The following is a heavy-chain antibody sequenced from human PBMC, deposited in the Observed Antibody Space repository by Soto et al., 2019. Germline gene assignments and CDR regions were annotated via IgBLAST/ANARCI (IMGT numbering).Heavy chain of an antibody. Sequence: QVQLQESGPGLLKPSQTLSLTCNVSNGYINSGGFYWSWIRQHPGNGLEWIGYIFHSGSTLYNPSLNSRVSLSADTSKNQLSLNLRPVTVADTAVYYCARGGIAGHWFDPWGQGILVTVSS. CDR3: ARGGIAGHWFDP. CDR1: NGYINSGGFY. J-gene: IGHJ5*02. CDR2: IFHSGST. V-gene: IGHV4-31*03. D-gene: IGHD6-13*01.